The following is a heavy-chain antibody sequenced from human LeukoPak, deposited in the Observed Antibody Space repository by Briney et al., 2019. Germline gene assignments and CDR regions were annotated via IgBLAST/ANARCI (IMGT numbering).Heavy chain of an antibody. V-gene: IGHV1-18*04. J-gene: IGHJ4*02. D-gene: IGHD3-9*01. Sequence: ASVKVSCKASGYTFTSYGISRVRQAPGQGLEWMGWISAYNGNTNYAQKLQGRVTMTTDTSTSTAYMELRSLRSDDTAVYYCAREERYFDWLSGDFDYWGQGTLVTVSS. CDR2: ISAYNGNT. CDR3: AREERYFDWLSGDFDY. CDR1: GYTFTSYG.